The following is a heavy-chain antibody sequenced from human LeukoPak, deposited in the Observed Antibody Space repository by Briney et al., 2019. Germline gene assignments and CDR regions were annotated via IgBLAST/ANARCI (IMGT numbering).Heavy chain of an antibody. CDR2: VSSSSSFI. CDR1: GFSFSSHS. V-gene: IGHV3-21*01. D-gene: IGHD3-22*01. J-gene: IGHJ4*02. Sequence: GGSLRLSCAASGFSFSSHSMNWVRQAPGKGLEWVSSVSSSSSFIYYADSVKGRFTISRDNSKNTLYLQMNSLRAEDTAVYYCARETYYYDSSGYYSSGGFDYWGQGTLVTVSS. CDR3: ARETYYYDSSGYYSSGGFDY.